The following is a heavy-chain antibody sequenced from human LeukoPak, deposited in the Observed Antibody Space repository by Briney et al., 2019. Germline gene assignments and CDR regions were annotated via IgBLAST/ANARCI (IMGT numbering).Heavy chain of an antibody. J-gene: IGHJ3*02. CDR3: AKGDTPMGYAFDI. CDR2: VSGSGGST. V-gene: IGHV3-23*01. Sequence: GGSLRLSCAASGFTFSSYAMSWVRQAPGKGLEWVSAVSGSGGSTYYAGSVKGRFTIFRDNSKNTLYLQMNSLRAEDTAVYYCAKGDTPMGYAFDIWGQGTMVTVSS. CDR1: GFTFSSYA. D-gene: IGHD5-18*01.